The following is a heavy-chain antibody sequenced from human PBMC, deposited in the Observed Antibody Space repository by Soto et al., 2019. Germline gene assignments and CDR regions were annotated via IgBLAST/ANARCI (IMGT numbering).Heavy chain of an antibody. D-gene: IGHD3-9*01. CDR2: LSRSGNNT. J-gene: IGHJ3*02. CDR3: AKDRSYEMLTGPNDAYDI. Sequence: PRRSLRLSCAASGFTFSSYGMNSVRQATGQRLEWVSSLSRSGNNTYYADSVKGRFTISRDNSKNTLYLQMNSLRAEDTAVYYCAKDRSYEMLTGPNDAYDIWGQGTVDTVSS. V-gene: IGHV3-23*01. CDR1: GFTFSSYG.